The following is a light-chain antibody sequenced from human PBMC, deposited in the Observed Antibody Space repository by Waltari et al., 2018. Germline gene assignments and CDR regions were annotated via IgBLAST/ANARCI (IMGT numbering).Light chain of an antibody. CDR3: QQYYTTPPLT. CDR2: WAS. CDR1: RSVLYSPNHKNY. J-gene: IGKJ4*01. V-gene: IGKV4-1*01. Sequence: DIVMTQSPDSLAVSLGERATINCMSRRSVLYSPNHKNYLAWYQQKPRTPPKLLIYWASTRESGVPDRFSGSGSGTDFTLTISSLQAEDVAVYYCQQYYTTPPLTFGGGTKVEIK.